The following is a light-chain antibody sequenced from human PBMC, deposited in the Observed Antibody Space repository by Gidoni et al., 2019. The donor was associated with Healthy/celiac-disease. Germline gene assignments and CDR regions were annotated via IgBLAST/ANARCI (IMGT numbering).Light chain of an antibody. CDR3: QQSYSTPPYT. Sequence: DIHMTQSPSSLSASVGDRVNITCRASQRISSYLNWYQQKPGKAPKLLIYAASTLQSGVPSRFSGSGSWTEFTLTISSLQPEDFATYYCQQSYSTPPYTFGQGTKLEIK. J-gene: IGKJ2*01. V-gene: IGKV1-39*01. CDR2: AAS. CDR1: QRISSY.